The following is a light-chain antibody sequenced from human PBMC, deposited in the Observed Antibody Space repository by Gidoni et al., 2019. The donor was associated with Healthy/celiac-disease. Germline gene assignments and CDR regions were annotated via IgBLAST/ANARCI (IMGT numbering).Light chain of an antibody. Sequence: EIVVTQSPATLSLSPGERATLSCRASQSVSSYLAWYQPKPGQAPRLLIYDASNRANGIPARFSGSGSGTDFTLTISSLEPEDFAVYYCQQRSNWPITFGQGTRLEIK. J-gene: IGKJ5*01. CDR2: DAS. CDR1: QSVSSY. V-gene: IGKV3-11*01. CDR3: QQRSNWPIT.